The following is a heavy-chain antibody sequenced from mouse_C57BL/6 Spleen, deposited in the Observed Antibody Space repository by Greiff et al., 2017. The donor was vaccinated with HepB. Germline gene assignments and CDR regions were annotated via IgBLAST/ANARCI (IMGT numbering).Heavy chain of an antibody. CDR1: GYTFTSYG. V-gene: IGHV1-81*01. CDR3: AREGYYDYVFAY. D-gene: IGHD2-4*01. Sequence: VQLQQSGAELARPGASVKLSCKASGYTFTSYGISWVKQRTGQGLEWIGEIYPRSGNTYYNEKFKGKATLTADKSSSTAYMELRSLTSEDSAVYFGAREGYYDYVFAYWGQGTLVTVSA. CDR2: IYPRSGNT. J-gene: IGHJ3*01.